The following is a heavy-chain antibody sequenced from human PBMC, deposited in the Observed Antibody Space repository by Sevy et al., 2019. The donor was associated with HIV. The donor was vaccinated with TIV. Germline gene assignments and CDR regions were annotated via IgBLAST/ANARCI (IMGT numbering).Heavy chain of an antibody. D-gene: IGHD4-4*01. V-gene: IGHV1-69*06. CDR1: GGSSSSYA. CDR2: IIPIFGTA. CDR3: ARGYSTYASGDY. Sequence: ASVKVSCKASGGSSSSYAISWVRQVPGQGLEWMGGIIPIFGTANYAQKFQGRVTITADKSTNTAYMELSSLRSEDTAVYYCARGYSTYASGDYWGQGTLVTVSS. J-gene: IGHJ4*02.